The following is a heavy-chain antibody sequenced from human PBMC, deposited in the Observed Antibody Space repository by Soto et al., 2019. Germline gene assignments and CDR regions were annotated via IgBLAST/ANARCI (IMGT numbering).Heavy chain of an antibody. Sequence: ASVKVSCKASGYTFTSYAMHWVRQAPGQRLEWMGWINAGNGNTKYSQKFQGRVTITRDTSAITAYMELSSLRSEDTAVYYCARDLGGIVVVSGLWGQGTLVTVSS. V-gene: IGHV1-3*01. CDR3: ARDLGGIVVVSGL. CDR1: GYTFTSYA. J-gene: IGHJ4*02. CDR2: INAGNGNT. D-gene: IGHD2-15*01.